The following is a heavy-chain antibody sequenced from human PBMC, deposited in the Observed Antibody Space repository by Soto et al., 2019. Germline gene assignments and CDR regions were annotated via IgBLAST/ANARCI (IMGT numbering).Heavy chain of an antibody. Sequence: QVQLVESGGGVVQPGRSLRLSCAASGITFSSCAMHWVRQPPGKGLEWVAVISYDGSNEYYADSVKGRFTISRDNSKNTLYLQMNSLRAEDTAIYYCARDSRGSGTNDYWGQGTLVTVSS. D-gene: IGHD3-10*01. J-gene: IGHJ4*02. CDR1: GITFSSCA. V-gene: IGHV3-33*01. CDR3: ARDSRGSGTNDY. CDR2: ISYDGSNE.